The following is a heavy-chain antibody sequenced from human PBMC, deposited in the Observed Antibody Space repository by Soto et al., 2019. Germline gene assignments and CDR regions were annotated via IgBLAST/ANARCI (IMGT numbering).Heavy chain of an antibody. Sequence: PSETLSLTCTVSGGSISSYYWSWIRQPPGKGLEWIGYIYYSGSTNYNPSLKSRVTISVDTSKNQFSLKLSSVTAADTAVYYCARGGSIAAAGFSGRDVGGKGTTVTVPS. V-gene: IGHV4-59*01. J-gene: IGHJ6*04. D-gene: IGHD6-13*01. CDR1: GGSISSYY. CDR3: ARGGSIAAAGFSGRDV. CDR2: IYYSGST.